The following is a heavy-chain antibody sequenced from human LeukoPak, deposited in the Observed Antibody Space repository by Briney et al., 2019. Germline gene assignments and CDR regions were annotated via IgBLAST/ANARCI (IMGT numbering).Heavy chain of an antibody. CDR2: ITSTSSYI. Sequence: GGSLRLSCAASGFTFNIYSRNWVRQAPGKGLEWLSLITSTSSYIYYVDSVKGRFTISRDNGKNSLYLQMNSLRAEDTAVYYCARVAPGYDPLLAAPCHYMDVWGKGTTVTVSS. CDR1: GFTFNIYS. D-gene: IGHD2-15*01. J-gene: IGHJ6*03. CDR3: ARVAPGYDPLLAAPCHYMDV. V-gene: IGHV3-21*01.